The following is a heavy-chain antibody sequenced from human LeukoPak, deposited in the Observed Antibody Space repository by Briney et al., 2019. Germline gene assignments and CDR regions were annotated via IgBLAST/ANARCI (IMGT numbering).Heavy chain of an antibody. J-gene: IGHJ3*02. CDR3: AREMTTPDDAFDI. Sequence: PGGSLRLSCVASGVSFNNFAMSWVRQAPGKGLEWVAFIQYDGHDYYYADSVRGRFTISRDNSKNILSLQMNSLRAEDTAVYYCAREMTTPDDAFDIWGQGTMVTVSS. CDR1: GVSFNNFA. CDR2: IQYDGHDY. D-gene: IGHD4-11*01. V-gene: IGHV3-30*04.